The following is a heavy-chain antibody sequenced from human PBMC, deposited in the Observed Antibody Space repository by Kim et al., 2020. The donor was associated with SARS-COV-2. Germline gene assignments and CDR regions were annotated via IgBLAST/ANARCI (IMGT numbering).Heavy chain of an antibody. CDR3: ARGGGSSTSSNWFDP. CDR1: GGSFSGYY. Sequence: SETLSLTCAVYGGSFSGYYWSWIRQPPGKGLEWIGEINHSGSTNYNPSLKSRVTISVDTSKNQFSLKLSSVTAADTAVYYCARGGGSSTSSNWFDPWGQGTLAPSPQ. D-gene: IGHD2-2*01. CDR2: INHSGST. V-gene: IGHV4-34*01. J-gene: IGHJ5*02.